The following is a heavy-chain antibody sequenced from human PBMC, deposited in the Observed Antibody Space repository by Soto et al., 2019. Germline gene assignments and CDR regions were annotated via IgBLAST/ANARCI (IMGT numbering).Heavy chain of an antibody. CDR2: IYPGDSDT. J-gene: IGHJ4*02. CDR3: ARIGGYHGPLDY. D-gene: IGHD3-16*02. Sequence: PGESLKISCKGSGYSFTSYWIGWVRQMPGKGLEWMGIIYPGDSDTRYSPSFQGQVTISADKSISTAYLQWSSLKVTSVTAADTAVYYCARIGGYHGPLDYWGQGTPVTVSS. V-gene: IGHV5-51*01. CDR1: GYSFTSYW.